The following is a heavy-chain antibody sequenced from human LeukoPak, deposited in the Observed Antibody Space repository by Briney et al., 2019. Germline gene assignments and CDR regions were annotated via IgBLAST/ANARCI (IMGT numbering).Heavy chain of an antibody. CDR3: VRVRLVEYSSSPYYFDY. V-gene: IGHV4-61*01. CDR2: IYYSGST. D-gene: IGHD6-13*01. J-gene: IGHJ4*02. CDR1: GGSISSSSYY. Sequence: SETLSLTCTVSGGSISSSSYYWSWIRQPPGKGLEWIGYIYYSGSTNYNPSLKSRVTISVDTSKNQFSLKLSSVTAADTAVYYCVRVRLVEYSSSPYYFDYWGQGTLVTVSS.